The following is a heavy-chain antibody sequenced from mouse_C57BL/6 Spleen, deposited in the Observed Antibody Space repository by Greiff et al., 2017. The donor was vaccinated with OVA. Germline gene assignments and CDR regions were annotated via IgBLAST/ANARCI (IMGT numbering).Heavy chain of an antibody. J-gene: IGHJ2*01. D-gene: IGHD2-4*01. CDR3: ARGDYDGLYFDY. Sequence: EVKLVESGGGLVKPGGSLKLSCAASGFTFSDYGMHWVRQAPEKGLEWVAYISSGSSTIYYADTVKGRFTISRDNAKNTLFLQMTSLRSEDTAMYYCARGDYDGLYFDYWGQGTTLTVSS. CDR2: ISSGSSTI. V-gene: IGHV5-17*01. CDR1: GFTFSDYG.